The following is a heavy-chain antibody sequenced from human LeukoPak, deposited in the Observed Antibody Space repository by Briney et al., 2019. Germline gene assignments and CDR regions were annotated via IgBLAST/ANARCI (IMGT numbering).Heavy chain of an antibody. CDR3: ARDLGQYYDTSDNWFDP. CDR2: ISSSSSYI. D-gene: IGHD3-22*01. Sequence: GGSLRLSCAASGFSFPDYAMHWVRQAPGKGLEWVSSISSSSSYIYYADSVKGRFTISRDNAKNSLYLQMNSLRAEDTAVYYCARDLGQYYDTSDNWFDPWGQGTLVTVSS. CDR1: GFSFPDYA. J-gene: IGHJ5*02. V-gene: IGHV3-21*01.